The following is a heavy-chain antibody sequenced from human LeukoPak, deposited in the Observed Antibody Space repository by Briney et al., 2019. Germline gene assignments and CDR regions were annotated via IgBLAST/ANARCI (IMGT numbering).Heavy chain of an antibody. Sequence: QPGGSLRLSCAASGFTFSSYAMSWVRQAPGKGLEWVSGISGSGGSTYYADSVKGRFTISRDNAKNSLYLQMNSLRAEDTAVYYCASHDFWSGAIQYYFDYWGQGTLVTVSS. CDR1: GFTFSSYA. CDR3: ASHDFWSGAIQYYFDY. V-gene: IGHV3-23*01. J-gene: IGHJ4*02. CDR2: ISGSGGST. D-gene: IGHD3-3*01.